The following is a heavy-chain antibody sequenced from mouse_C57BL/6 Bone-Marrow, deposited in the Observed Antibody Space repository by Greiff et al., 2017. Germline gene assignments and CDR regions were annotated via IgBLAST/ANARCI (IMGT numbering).Heavy chain of an antibody. CDR3: ADPSYAMDY. J-gene: IGHJ4*01. V-gene: IGHV1-64*01. CDR2: IHPNSGST. Sequence: VQLQQPGAELVKPGASVQLSCKASGYTFTSYWMHWVKQRPGQGLEWIGMIHPNSGSTNYNEKFKIKATLTVDKSSSTAYMQLSSLTSEDSAVYYCADPSYAMDYWGQGTSVTVSS. CDR1: GYTFTSYW.